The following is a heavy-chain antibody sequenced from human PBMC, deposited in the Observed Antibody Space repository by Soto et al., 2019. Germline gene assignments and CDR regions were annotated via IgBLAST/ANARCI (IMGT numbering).Heavy chain of an antibody. CDR3: TRGVLAVTGGAY. CDR2: MNPNSGNT. J-gene: IGHJ4*02. V-gene: IGHV1-8*01. CDR1: GYTFTTYD. Sequence: QVQLVQSGAEVKKPGASVKVSCKASGYTFTTYDINWVRQATGQGLEWMGWMNPNSGNTGYAQKFQGRVTMTRNTSISTAYMELRSLRSEDTAVYYCTRGVLAVTGGAYWGQGTLVTVSS. D-gene: IGHD6-19*01.